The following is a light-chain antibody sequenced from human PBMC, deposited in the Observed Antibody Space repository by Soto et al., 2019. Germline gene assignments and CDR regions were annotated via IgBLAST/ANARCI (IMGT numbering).Light chain of an antibody. CDR2: SNN. J-gene: IGLJ2*01. V-gene: IGLV1-44*01. CDR3: AAWDASLNGVI. Sequence: QSVLTQPPSASGTPGQTVTISCTGTSSHIGTYTVNWYQQVPGTAPTLLIYSNNQRPSGVPDRFSGSTACASASPAISGLQSEDEADYYCAAWDASLNGVIFGGGTKLTVL. CDR1: SSHIGTYT.